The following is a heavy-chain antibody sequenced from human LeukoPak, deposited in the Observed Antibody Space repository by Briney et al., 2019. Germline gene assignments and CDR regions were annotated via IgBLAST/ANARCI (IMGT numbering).Heavy chain of an antibody. D-gene: IGHD6-6*01. CDR2: ISSSSSYI. J-gene: IGHJ4*02. Sequence: GGSLRLSCAASGFTFSSYSMNWVRQAPGKGLEWVSSISSSSSYIYYADSVKGRFTISRDNAKNSLYLQMNSLRAEDTAVYYCARDRDPSSSVLPDYWGQGTLVTVSS. CDR1: GFTFSSYS. CDR3: ARDRDPSSSVLPDY. V-gene: IGHV3-21*01.